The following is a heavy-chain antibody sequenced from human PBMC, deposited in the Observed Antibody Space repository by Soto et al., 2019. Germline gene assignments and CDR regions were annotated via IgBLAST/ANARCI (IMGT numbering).Heavy chain of an antibody. CDR2: IIPIFGTA. Sequence: GASVKVSCKASGGTFSSYAISWVRQAPGQGLEWMGGIIPIFGTANYAQKFQGRVTITADKSTSTAYMEVSSLRSEDTAVYYCARGEVVPAAGCYYYGMDVWGQGTTVTVSS. CDR3: ARGEVVPAAGCYYYGMDV. D-gene: IGHD2-2*01. V-gene: IGHV1-69*06. J-gene: IGHJ6*02. CDR1: GGTFSSYA.